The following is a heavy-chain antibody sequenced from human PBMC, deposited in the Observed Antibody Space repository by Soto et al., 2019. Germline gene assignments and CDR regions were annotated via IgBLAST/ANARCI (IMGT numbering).Heavy chain of an antibody. J-gene: IGHJ6*02. V-gene: IGHV5-51*01. CDR3: ARLLTFGIAAAGTDYYYGMDV. Sequence: PGESLKISCKGSGYSFTSYWIGWVRQMPGKGLEWMGIIYPGDSDTRYSPSFQGQVTISADKSISTAYLQWSSLKASDTAMYYCARLLTFGIAAAGTDYYYGMDVWGQGTTVTVSS. CDR2: IYPGDSDT. D-gene: IGHD6-13*01. CDR1: GYSFTSYW.